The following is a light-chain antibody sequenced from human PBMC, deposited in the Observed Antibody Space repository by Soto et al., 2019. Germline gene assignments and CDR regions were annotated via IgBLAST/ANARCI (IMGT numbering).Light chain of an antibody. CDR1: QSVSSSY. CDR3: QQYGSSPLT. J-gene: IGKJ4*01. CDR2: GAS. Sequence: EIVLTQSPGTLSLSRGERATLCCRASQSVSSSYLAWYQQKPGQAPRLLIYGASSRATGIPDRFSGSGSGTDFTLTISRLEPEDFAVYYCQQYGSSPLTFGGGTKVDIK. V-gene: IGKV3-20*01.